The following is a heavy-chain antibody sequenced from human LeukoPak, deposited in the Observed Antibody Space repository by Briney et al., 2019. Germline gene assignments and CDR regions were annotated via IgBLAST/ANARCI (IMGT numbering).Heavy chain of an antibody. V-gene: IGHV3-23*01. Sequence: PGGSLRLSCAASGFTFSSYGMSWVRQAPGKGLEWVSAISGSGGSTYYADSVKGRFTISRDNSKNTLYLQMNSLRAEDTAVYYCAKAPGMRLYYFDYWGQGTLVTVSS. J-gene: IGHJ4*02. CDR1: GFTFSSYG. CDR3: AKAPGMRLYYFDY. CDR2: ISGSGGST. D-gene: IGHD2-8*01.